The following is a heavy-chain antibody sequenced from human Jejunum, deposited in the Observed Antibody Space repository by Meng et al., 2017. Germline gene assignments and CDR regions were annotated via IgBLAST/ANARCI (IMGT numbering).Heavy chain of an antibody. V-gene: IGHV2-5*02. J-gene: IGHJ4*02. D-gene: IGHD6-19*01. CDR2: IYWDDDK. CDR3: AHRFPGYYGGWNGGYFDS. Sequence: ITLQSHRPLPMKPTPTTQLPCTFSGFSITTSGVGVGWIRQPPGQALEWLAVIYWDDDKRYNPSLKSRLTVSKDTSKNQVVLTMTNMDPVDTATYYCAHRFPGYYGGWNGGYFDSWGQGTLVTVSS. CDR1: GFSITTSGVG.